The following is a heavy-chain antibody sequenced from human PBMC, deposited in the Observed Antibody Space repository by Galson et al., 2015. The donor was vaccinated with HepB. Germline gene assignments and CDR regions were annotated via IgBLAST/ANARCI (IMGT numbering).Heavy chain of an antibody. Sequence: SLRLSCAASGFTFSSQAMTWVRQAPGKGLEYVSSLNSDGGDTHYGDAVRGRFFISRDNSENTLYLHMNSLRVEDTAIYYCAKVCDYNPWRGIDNWGQGTLVTVSS. CDR2: LNSDGGDT. CDR1: GFTFSSQA. CDR3: AKVCDYNPWRGIDN. D-gene: IGHD4-11*01. V-gene: IGHV3-23*01. J-gene: IGHJ4*02.